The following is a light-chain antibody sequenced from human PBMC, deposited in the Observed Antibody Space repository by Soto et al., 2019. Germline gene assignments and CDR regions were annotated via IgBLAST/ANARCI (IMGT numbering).Light chain of an antibody. Sequence: EIVLTQSPGTLSLSPGERATLSCRASQSVSSSYLAWYQQKPGQAPRLLIYGASSRATGIPDRFSGSGSGTDLTLTISRLEPEDFAVYYCQQYGRSPRTFGQGTKVHI. J-gene: IGKJ1*01. CDR2: GAS. CDR3: QQYGRSPRT. CDR1: QSVSSSY. V-gene: IGKV3-20*01.